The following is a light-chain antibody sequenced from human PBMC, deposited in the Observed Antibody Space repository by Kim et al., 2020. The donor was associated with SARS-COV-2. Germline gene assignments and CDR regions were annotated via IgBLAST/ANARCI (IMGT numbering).Light chain of an antibody. CDR3: TSYTSSNTVV. J-gene: IGLJ3*02. V-gene: IGLV2-14*03. CDR1: SSDVGGYNL. Sequence: GQSITISCTGTSSDVGGYNLVSWYQQHPGKVPKVIISNVSNRPSGVSNRFSGSKSGNTASLTISGLQAEDEADYYCTSYTSSNTVVFGGGTQLTVL. CDR2: NVS.